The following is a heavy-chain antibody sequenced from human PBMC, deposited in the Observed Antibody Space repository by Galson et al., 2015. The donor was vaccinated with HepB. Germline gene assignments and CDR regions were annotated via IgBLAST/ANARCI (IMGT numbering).Heavy chain of an antibody. CDR3: ARERRPNHGYYWAMDA. CDR1: GFTFSSYS. CDR2: ISHNTWAR. J-gene: IGHJ6*04. Sequence: SLRLSCAASGFTFSSYSMNWVRQAPGKGLEWISYISHNTWARYYADSVKGRFTVSRDNNKNSVDLQLSSLRADDTAVYFCARERRPNHGYYWAMDAWGKGTTVTVSS. V-gene: IGHV3-48*04.